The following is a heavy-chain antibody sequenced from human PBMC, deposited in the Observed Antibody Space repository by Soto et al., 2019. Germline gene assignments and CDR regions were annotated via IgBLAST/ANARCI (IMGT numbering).Heavy chain of an antibody. CDR3: ARVVDSPSAHFDY. V-gene: IGHV4-31*03. Sequence: SETLSLTCTVSGGSISSGGYYWSWIRQHPGKGLEWIGYIYYSGSTYYNPSLKSRVTISVDTSKNQFSLKLSSVTAADTAVYYCARVVDSPSAHFDYWGQGTLVTVSS. D-gene: IGHD2-21*01. CDR2: IYYSGST. CDR1: GGSISSGGYY. J-gene: IGHJ4*02.